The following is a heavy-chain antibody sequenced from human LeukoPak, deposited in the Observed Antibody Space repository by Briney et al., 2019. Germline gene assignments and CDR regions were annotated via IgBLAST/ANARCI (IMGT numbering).Heavy chain of an antibody. CDR3: ARDGGTGAFDI. J-gene: IGHJ3*02. V-gene: IGHV3-7*01. CDR2: IKQDGSEK. CDR1: GFTFSSYW. D-gene: IGHD3-16*01. Sequence: QPGGSLRLSCAASGFTFSSYWMSWVRQAPGKGLEWVANIKQDGSEKYHVDSVKGRFTISRDNAKNSLYLQMNSLRAEDTAVYYCARDGGTGAFDIWGQGTMVTVSS.